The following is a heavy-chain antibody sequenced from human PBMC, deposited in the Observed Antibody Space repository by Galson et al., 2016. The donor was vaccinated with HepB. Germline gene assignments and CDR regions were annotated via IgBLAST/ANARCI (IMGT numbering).Heavy chain of an antibody. D-gene: IGHD1-1*01. CDR2: ISTRRTT. J-gene: IGHJ4*02. CDR1: GFVFSNFG. CDR3: AKERLVRRIFDH. V-gene: IGHV3-23*01. Sequence: SLRLSCAASGFVFSNFGLSWVRQAPGKGLEWVASISTRRTTYYSDSVQGRFTISRDNSNNTLYLQMNGPRAEDTAVYYCAKERLVRRIFDHWGQGTLVTVSS.